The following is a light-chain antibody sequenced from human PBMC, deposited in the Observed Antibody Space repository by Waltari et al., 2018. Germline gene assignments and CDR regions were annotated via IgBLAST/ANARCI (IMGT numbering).Light chain of an antibody. Sequence: PAKGPGVVLKVNSDCGHKRADGIPDRFSGSSSGAERYLTISSLQSEDEADYYCQTGGNGTWVFGGGTKLTVL. CDR3: QTGGNGTWV. J-gene: IGLJ3*02. V-gene: IGLV4-69*01. CDR2: VNSDCGH.